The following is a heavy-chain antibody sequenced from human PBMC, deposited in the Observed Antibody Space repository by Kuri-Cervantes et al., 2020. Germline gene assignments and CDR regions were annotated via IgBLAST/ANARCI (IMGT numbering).Heavy chain of an antibody. D-gene: IGHD6-19*01. V-gene: IGHV3-23*01. CDR1: GFTFRSYA. CDR2: ISSSGADT. Sequence: GVLKISCAASGFTFRSYAMSWVRQAPGKGLEWVSTISSSGADTYYADSVKGRFTMSRDNAKNSLYLQMNSLRAEDTAVYYCARESTSGWYPWGQGTLVTVSS. J-gene: IGHJ5*02. CDR3: ARESTSGWYP.